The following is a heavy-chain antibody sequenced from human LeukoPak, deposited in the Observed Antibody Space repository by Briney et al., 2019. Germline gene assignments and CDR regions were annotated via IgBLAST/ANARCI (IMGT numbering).Heavy chain of an antibody. V-gene: IGHV4-30-4*07. CDR3: ARGYGDYAYYFDY. D-gene: IGHD4-17*01. CDR2: IYYSGST. CDR1: GGSISRGGYS. J-gene: IGHJ4*02. Sequence: PSETLSLTCAGSGGSISRGGYSWSWIRQPPGKGLEWIGYIYYSGSTYYNPSLKSRVTISVDTSKNQFSLKLSSVTAADTAVYYCARGYGDYAYYFDYWGQGTLVTVSS.